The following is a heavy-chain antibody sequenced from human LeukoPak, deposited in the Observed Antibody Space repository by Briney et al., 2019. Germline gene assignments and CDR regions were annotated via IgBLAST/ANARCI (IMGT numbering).Heavy chain of an antibody. CDR2: IYTSGST. J-gene: IGHJ4*02. CDR1: GDSISGYY. Sequence: PSETVSLTCTVSGDSISGYYWSWIRQPAGEGLEWIGRIYTSGSTNYNPSLKSRVTMSVDTSKNQFSLKLSSVTAADTAVYYCARDTTSIQAGHWGQGTLVPVSS. CDR3: ARDTTSIQAGH. V-gene: IGHV4-4*07. D-gene: IGHD6-19*01.